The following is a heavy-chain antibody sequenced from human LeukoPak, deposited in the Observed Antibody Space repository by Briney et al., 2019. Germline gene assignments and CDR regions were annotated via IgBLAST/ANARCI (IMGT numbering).Heavy chain of an antibody. D-gene: IGHD3-16*01. J-gene: IGHJ3*02. Sequence: GGSLRLSCAASGYTFSSYEMNWVRQAPGKGLEWVSYISSSGSTIYYADSVKGRFTISRDNAKNSLYLQMNRMRAESKCVFYCARDRGSNGPANDAFDIWGQGTMVTVSS. V-gene: IGHV3-48*03. CDR3: ARDRGSNGPANDAFDI. CDR2: ISSSGSTI. CDR1: GYTFSSYE.